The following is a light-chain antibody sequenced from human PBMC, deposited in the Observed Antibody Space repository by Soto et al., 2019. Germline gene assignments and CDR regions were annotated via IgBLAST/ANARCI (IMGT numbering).Light chain of an antibody. CDR2: AAS. CDR1: QSVGSNF. CDR3: QQSGSPPWA. Sequence: IVLTQSPGTLSLSPGERATLSCRASQSVGSNFLAWYQQKRGQAPRILIYAASNRASGIPDRFSGSGSGADVTLTSGRLEPADFAVYYWQQSGSPPWAFGQGTRVEI. J-gene: IGKJ1*01. V-gene: IGKV3-20*01.